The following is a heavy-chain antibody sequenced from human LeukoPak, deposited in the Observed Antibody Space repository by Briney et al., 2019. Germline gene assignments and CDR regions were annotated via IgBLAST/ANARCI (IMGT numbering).Heavy chain of an antibody. V-gene: IGHV3-49*03. D-gene: IGHD2-8*01. CDR3: ATDLMGFDP. J-gene: IGHJ5*02. CDR2: IRSKTDGGTT. Sequence: PGRSLRLSCTASGFTFGDYAMSWFRQAPGKGLEWVGFIRSKTDGGTTDYAAPVKGRFTISRDDSKNTLYLQMNSLKTEDTAVYYCATDLMGFDPWGQGTLVTVSS. CDR1: GFTFGDYA.